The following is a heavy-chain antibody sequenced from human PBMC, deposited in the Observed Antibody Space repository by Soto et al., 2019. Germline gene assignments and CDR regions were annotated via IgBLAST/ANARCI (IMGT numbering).Heavy chain of an antibody. CDR1: GFTFSSYA. CDR3: AKDPYYYGSGSPTWFDP. Sequence: GGSLRLSCAASGFTFSSYAMSWVRQAPGKGLEWVSAISGSGGSTYYADSVKGRFTISRDNSKNTLYLQMSSLRAEDTAVYYCAKDPYYYGSGSPTWFDPWGQGTLVTVSS. D-gene: IGHD3-10*01. J-gene: IGHJ5*02. V-gene: IGHV3-23*01. CDR2: ISGSGGST.